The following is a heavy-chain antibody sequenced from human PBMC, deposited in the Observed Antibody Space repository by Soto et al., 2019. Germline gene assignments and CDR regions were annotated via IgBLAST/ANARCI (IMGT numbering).Heavy chain of an antibody. J-gene: IGHJ4*02. D-gene: IGHD7-27*01. CDR2: ITAYNGNT. Sequence: QVQLVQSGAEVKKPGASVKVSCKASGYTFTNFGISWVRQAPGQGLEWMGWITAYNGNTNYAQKFQGRVTMTTDTTTSTALMELRSLRSDDKAVYYCARVGTPIDYWGQGTLVTVSS. CDR3: ARVGTPIDY. V-gene: IGHV1-18*01. CDR1: GYTFTNFG.